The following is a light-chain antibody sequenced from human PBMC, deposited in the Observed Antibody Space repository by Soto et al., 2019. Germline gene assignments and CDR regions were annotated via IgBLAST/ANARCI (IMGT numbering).Light chain of an antibody. J-gene: IGLJ3*02. Sequence: QSVLTQPASVSGSPGQSITFSCTGSSSDVGTYNYVSWYQQLPGKAPKLLIYEVSNRPSGVSDRFSGSKSGITASLTISGLQSEDEGDYYCTSYTTSSTLVFGGGTQLTVL. CDR3: TSYTTSSTLV. V-gene: IGLV2-14*01. CDR1: SSDVGTYNY. CDR2: EVS.